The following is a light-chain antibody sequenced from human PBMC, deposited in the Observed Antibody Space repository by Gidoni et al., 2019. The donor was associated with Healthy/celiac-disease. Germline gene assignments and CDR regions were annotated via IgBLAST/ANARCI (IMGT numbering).Light chain of an antibody. CDR2: GAS. V-gene: IGKV3D-15*01. J-gene: IGKJ1*01. CDR3: QQYNNWPTST. Sequence: EIVMTQSPATLSVSPGERATLSCSASQSVSSNFAWYQQKPCQAPRLLIYGASTRATGIPARFSGSGSGTEFTLTISSLQSEDFAVYYCQQYNNWPTSTFGQGTKVEIK. CDR1: QSVSSN.